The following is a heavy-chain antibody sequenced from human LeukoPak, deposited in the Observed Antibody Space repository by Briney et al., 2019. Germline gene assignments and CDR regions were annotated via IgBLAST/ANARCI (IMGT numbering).Heavy chain of an antibody. CDR2: IYYSGST. CDR3: ARVLYSGSYHDAFDI. D-gene: IGHD1-26*01. J-gene: IGHJ3*02. V-gene: IGHV4-61*08. Sequence: PSETLSLTCTVSGGSISSGGYYWSWIRQHSGKGLEWIGYIYYSGSTNYNPSLKSRVTISVDTSKNQFSLKLSSVTAADTAVYYCARVLYSGSYHDAFDIWGQGTMVTVSS. CDR1: GGSISSGGYY.